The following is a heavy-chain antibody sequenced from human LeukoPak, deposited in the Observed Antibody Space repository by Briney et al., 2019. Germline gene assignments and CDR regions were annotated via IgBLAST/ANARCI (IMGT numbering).Heavy chain of an antibody. CDR1: GFTVSSNS. J-gene: IGHJ4*02. CDR2: IYDGGST. Sequence: GGSLRLSCAASGFTVSSNSMSWVRQAPGKGLEWVSVIYDGGSTYHTDSVKGRFSFSRDNAKSSLYLQMNSLRAEDTAVYYCARVEDYYDSSGYSAWDYWGQGTLVTVSS. D-gene: IGHD3-22*01. V-gene: IGHV3-66*01. CDR3: ARVEDYYDSSGYSAWDY.